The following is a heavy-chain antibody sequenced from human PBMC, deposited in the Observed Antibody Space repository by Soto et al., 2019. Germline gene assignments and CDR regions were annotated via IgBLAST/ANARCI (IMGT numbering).Heavy chain of an antibody. V-gene: IGHV4-61*01. CDR2: IYYSAST. CDR1: GGSVSSGSYY. CDR3: AREHLEGWVVAATWFDP. D-gene: IGHD2-15*01. Sequence: SETLSLTCTVSGGSVSSGSYYWSWIRQPPGKGLEWIGYIYYSASTNYNPSLKSRVTISVDTSKNQFSLKLSSVTAADTAVYYCAREHLEGWVVAATWFDPWGQGTLVTVSS. J-gene: IGHJ5*02.